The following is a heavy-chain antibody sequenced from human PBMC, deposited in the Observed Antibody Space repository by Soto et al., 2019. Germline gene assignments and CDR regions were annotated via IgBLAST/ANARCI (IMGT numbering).Heavy chain of an antibody. V-gene: IGHV3-48*02. J-gene: IGHJ4*02. CDR3: ARDSPRDQWLFDY. Sequence: GGSLRLSCAASGFTFSSYSMNWVRQAPGKRLEWVSYISSSSSTIYYVDSVKGRFTISRDNAKNSLYLQMNSLRDEDTAVYYCARDSPRDQWLFDYWGQGTLVTVSS. CDR1: GFTFSSYS. CDR2: ISSSSSTI. D-gene: IGHD6-19*01.